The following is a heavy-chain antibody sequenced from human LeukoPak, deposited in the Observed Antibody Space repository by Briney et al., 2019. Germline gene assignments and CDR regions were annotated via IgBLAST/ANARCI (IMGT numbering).Heavy chain of an antibody. CDR2: IYQSGST. Sequence: PSGTLSLTCAVSGGSISSSNWWSWVRQPPGKGLEWIGEIYQSGSTNYNPSLKSRVSISVDKSNNHFSLKLSSVSAVDTAVYYCARGGEIVGASWVYWGQGTRVTVSS. CDR1: GGSISSSNW. V-gene: IGHV4-4*02. CDR3: ARGGEIVGASWVY. J-gene: IGHJ4*02. D-gene: IGHD1-26*01.